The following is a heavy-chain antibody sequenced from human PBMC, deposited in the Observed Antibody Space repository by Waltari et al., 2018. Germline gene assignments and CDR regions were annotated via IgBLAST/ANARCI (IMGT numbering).Heavy chain of an antibody. D-gene: IGHD3-22*01. CDR1: GYSFTDYS. CDR3: ATAFFAGSSGYVCLRYFQS. J-gene: IGHJ1*01. Sequence: EVQPAQSGAEVKKPRATVKGACKVSGYSFTDYSIHCIQRAPGKGLEWMELFSPGVGENIAAGSVKEGVIITADTSTDTAYMKRTSLRSEDTAIYYCATAFFAGSSGYVCLRYFQSWRLCTLVTVSS. CDR2: FSPGVGEN. V-gene: IGHV1-69-2*01.